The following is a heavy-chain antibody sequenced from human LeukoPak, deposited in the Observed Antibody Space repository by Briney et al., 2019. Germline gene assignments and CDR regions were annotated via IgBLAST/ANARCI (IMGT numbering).Heavy chain of an antibody. V-gene: IGHV3-66*01. J-gene: IGHJ4*02. CDR1: GFTVSSNY. CDR2: IYSGGAT. D-gene: IGHD6-13*01. Sequence: PGGSLRLSCAASGFTVSSNYMSWVRQAPGLGLEWVSVIYSGGATFYADSVKGRFTISRDNSKNTLYLQMNSLRAEDTAVYYCARDSSDSSSWHGYFDYWGQGTLVSVSS. CDR3: ARDSSDSSSWHGYFDY.